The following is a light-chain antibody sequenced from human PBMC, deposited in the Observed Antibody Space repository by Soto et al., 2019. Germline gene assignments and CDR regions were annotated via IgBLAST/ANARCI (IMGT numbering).Light chain of an antibody. J-gene: IGKJ1*01. Sequence: EIVLTQSPATLSLSPGERATLSCRASQIVNNNLSRYQHKPSQAPRLLIYQPSTRATGIPAIFSASGTGKDFTLTISDVQPEDFAVYYCQQYGSSGTFGQGTTVDIK. V-gene: IGKV3-11*01. CDR2: QPS. CDR3: QQYGSSGT. CDR1: QIVNNN.